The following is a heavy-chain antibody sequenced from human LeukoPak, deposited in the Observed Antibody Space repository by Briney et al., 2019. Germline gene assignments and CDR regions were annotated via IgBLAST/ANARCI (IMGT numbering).Heavy chain of an antibody. CDR1: GYTFTSYH. D-gene: IGHD1-26*01. V-gene: IGHV1-46*01. CDR3: ARVGSGDAFDI. CDR2: INPSGGST. J-gene: IGHJ3*02. Sequence: ASVKVSCKASGYTFTSYHMHWVRQAPGQGLEWMGIINPSGGSTSYAQKFQGRVTMTRDMSTSTVYMELSSLRSEDTAVYYCARVGSGDAFDIWGQGTMVTVSS.